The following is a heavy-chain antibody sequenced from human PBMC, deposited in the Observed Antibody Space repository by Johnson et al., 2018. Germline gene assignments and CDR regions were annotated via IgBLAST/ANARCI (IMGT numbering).Heavy chain of an antibody. CDR2: IGSRAFGATT. V-gene: IGHV3-49*03. D-gene: IGHD1-26*01. J-gene: IGHJ3*02. CDR1: GFTFGDYA. Sequence: VQLVESGGGLVQPGRSLRLSCTASGFTFGDYAMSWFRQAPGKGLEWVGVIGSRAFGATTEYAASVKGRFTISREDSKSIGYLQMNSLKTEDTAVYYCKSGRTSAFDIWAQGTMVTVSS. CDR3: KSGRTSAFDI.